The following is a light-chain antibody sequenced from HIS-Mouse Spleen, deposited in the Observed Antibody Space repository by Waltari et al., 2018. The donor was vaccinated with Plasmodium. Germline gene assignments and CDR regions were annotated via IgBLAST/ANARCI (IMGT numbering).Light chain of an antibody. V-gene: IGKV3-15*01. Sequence: EIVMTQSPATLSVSPGERATLSCRSSQSVSSNLACYQQKPGQAPRLLIYGASTSATSIPARFSGSGSGTEFTLTISSLQSEDFAVYYCQQYNNWSFTFGPGTKVDIK. CDR2: GAS. CDR1: QSVSSN. J-gene: IGKJ3*01. CDR3: QQYNNWSFT.